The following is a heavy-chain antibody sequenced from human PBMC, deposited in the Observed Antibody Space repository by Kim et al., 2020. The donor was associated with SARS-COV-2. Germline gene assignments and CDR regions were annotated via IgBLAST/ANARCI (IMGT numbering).Heavy chain of an antibody. Sequence: SVKDRFTISRDNSKNTLYLQMNSLGAEDTAVYYCARHYDFWSGYPDAFDIWGQGTMVTVSS. V-gene: IGHV3-23*01. CDR3: ARHYDFWSGYPDAFDI. D-gene: IGHD3-3*01. J-gene: IGHJ3*02.